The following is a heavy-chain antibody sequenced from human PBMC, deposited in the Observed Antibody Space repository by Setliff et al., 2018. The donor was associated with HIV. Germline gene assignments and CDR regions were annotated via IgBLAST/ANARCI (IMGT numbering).Heavy chain of an antibody. CDR3: AKETFYYDSSGYWPEPGYYFDY. CDR2: IWYDGTNK. Sequence: SLRLSCAASGFTFSSYGMHWVRQAPGKGLEWVAVIWYDGTNKYYADSVKGRFTISRDNSKNTLYLQMNSLRAEDTAVYYCAKETFYYDSSGYWPEPGYYFDYWGQGTLVTVSS. CDR1: GFTFSSYG. J-gene: IGHJ4*02. V-gene: IGHV3-33*06. D-gene: IGHD3-22*01.